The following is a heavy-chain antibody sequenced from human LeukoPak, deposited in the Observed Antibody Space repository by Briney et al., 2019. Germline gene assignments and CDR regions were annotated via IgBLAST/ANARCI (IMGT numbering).Heavy chain of an antibody. J-gene: IGHJ4*02. CDR2: IFPGDSET. D-gene: IGHD4-17*01. CDR3: ASRSTYGDLGFDY. V-gene: IGHV5-51*01. CDR1: GYRFTSYW. Sequence: GESLKISCKGSGYRFTSYWIDWVRQMPGKGLEWMGIIFPGDSETRYSPSFQGQVTISVDKSISTAYLQWSSLKASDTAMYYCASRSTYGDLGFDYWGQGTLVTVSS.